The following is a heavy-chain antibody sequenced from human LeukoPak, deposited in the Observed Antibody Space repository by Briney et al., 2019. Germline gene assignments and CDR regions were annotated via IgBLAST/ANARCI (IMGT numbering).Heavy chain of an antibody. CDR1: GFDFSDYY. D-gene: IGHD3-16*01. CDR3: ARGGFRTGFGAFDI. Sequence: PGGSLRLSCAASGFDFSDYYMSWIRQAPGKGLEWLSYISSSGTTIYYTDSVKGRFTISWDNANNSLYLQMNSLRAEDTAVYYCARGGFRTGFGAFDIWGQGTMVTVSS. CDR2: ISSSGTTI. V-gene: IGHV3-11*04. J-gene: IGHJ3*02.